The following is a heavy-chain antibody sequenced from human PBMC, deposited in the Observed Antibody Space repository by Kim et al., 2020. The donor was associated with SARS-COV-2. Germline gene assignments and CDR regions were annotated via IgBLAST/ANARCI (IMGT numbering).Heavy chain of an antibody. CDR2: IYYSGST. CDR3: ARVQEGQWLVFDY. J-gene: IGHJ4*02. CDR1: GGSISSYY. D-gene: IGHD6-19*01. V-gene: IGHV4-59*08. Sequence: SETLSLTCTVSGGSISSYYWSWIRQPPGKGLEWIGYIYYSGSTNYNPSLKSRVTISVDTSKNQFSLKLSSVTAADTAVYYCARVQEGQWLVFDYWGQGTLVTVSS.